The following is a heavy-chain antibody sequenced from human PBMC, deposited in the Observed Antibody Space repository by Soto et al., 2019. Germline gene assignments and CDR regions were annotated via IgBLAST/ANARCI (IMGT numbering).Heavy chain of an antibody. D-gene: IGHD2-15*01. Sequence: QITLKESGPTLVKPTQTLTLTCTFSGFSLSTSGVGVGWIRQPPGKALEWLALIFWDDDKRYSPSLKSRLTVTKDTSKNQGVLTMNNMDPVDTATYYCAHRGYCSGGSCPFDYWGQGTLVTVSS. J-gene: IGHJ4*02. CDR3: AHRGYCSGGSCPFDY. CDR2: IFWDDDK. CDR1: GFSLSTSGVG. V-gene: IGHV2-5*02.